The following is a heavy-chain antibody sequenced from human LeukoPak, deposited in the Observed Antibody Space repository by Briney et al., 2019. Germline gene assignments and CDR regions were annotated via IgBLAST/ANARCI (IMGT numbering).Heavy chain of an antibody. CDR2: INPSGGST. CDR1: GYTFTSYY. Sequence: AASVKVSCKASGYTFTSYYMHWVRQAPGQGLEWMGIINPSGGSTSYAQKFQGRVTMTRDTSTSTVYMELSSLRSEDTAVYYCAGGLYCGGTPAPPPPDYGGEETLVTVSS. V-gene: IGHV1-46*01. J-gene: IGHJ4*02. CDR3: AGGLYCGGTPAPPPPDY. D-gene: IGHD3-16*01.